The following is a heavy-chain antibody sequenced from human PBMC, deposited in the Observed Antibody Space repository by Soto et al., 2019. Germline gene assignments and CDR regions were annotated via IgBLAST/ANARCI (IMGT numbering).Heavy chain of an antibody. CDR3: ARAGVTPNFFDY. V-gene: IGHV3-53*01. Sequence: GSLRLSCAASVFSFRTNYMSWVRQAPGKGLEWVSVFESGGSIYYADSVKGRFIISRDNAKNTLYLQMNSLRVEDTAVYYCARAGVTPNFFDYWGQGTLVTVSS. CDR1: VFSFRTNY. CDR2: FESGGSI. D-gene: IGHD3-10*01. J-gene: IGHJ4*02.